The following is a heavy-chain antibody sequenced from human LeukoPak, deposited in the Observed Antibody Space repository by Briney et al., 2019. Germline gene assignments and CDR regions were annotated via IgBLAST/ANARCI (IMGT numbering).Heavy chain of an antibody. CDR2: ISSSSSYI. CDR3: ARALPSPLYSGSYADAFDI. J-gene: IGHJ3*02. D-gene: IGHD1-26*01. CDR1: GFTFSSDS. V-gene: IGHV3-21*01. Sequence: GGSLRLSCSASGFTFSSDSMNWVRQAPGKGLEWVSAISSSSSYIYYADSFKGRFTISRDNAKTSPYLQMNSLRAEDMAVYYCARALPSPLYSGSYADAFDIWGQGTMVTVSS.